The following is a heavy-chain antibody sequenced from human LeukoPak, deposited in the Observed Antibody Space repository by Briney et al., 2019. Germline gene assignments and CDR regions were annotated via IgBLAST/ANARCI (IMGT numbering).Heavy chain of an antibody. CDR2: IYTSGST. D-gene: IGHD3-9*01. CDR3: ARGTYYDILTGYYIGGYYFDY. J-gene: IGHJ4*02. V-gene: IGHV4-4*07. CDR1: GGSLSSYY. Sequence: PSETLSLTCTVSGGSLSSYYWSWIRQPAGKGLEWIGRIYTSGSTNYNPSLKSRVTMSVDTSKNQFSLKLSSVTAADTAVYYCARGTYYDILTGYYIGGYYFDYWGQGTLVTVPS.